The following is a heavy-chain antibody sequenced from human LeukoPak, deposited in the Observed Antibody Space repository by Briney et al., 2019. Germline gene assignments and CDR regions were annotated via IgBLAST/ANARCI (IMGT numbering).Heavy chain of an antibody. CDR1: GYTFTSYG. J-gene: IGHJ6*03. D-gene: IGHD1-26*01. CDR3: AGSELTDYYYYYYMDV. V-gene: IGHV1-18*01. CDR2: ISAYNGNT. Sequence: ASVTVSCKASGYTFTSYGISWVRQAPGQGLEWMGWISAYNGNTNYAQKLQGRVTMTTDTSTSTAYMELRSLRSDDTAVYYCAGSELTDYYYYYYMDVWGKGTTVTVSS.